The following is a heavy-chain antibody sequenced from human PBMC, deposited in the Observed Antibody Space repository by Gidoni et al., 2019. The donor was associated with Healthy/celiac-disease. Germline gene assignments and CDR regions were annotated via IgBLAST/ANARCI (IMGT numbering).Heavy chain of an antibody. J-gene: IGHJ4*02. CDR3: ARVPSYCGGDCYSPFFDY. Sequence: EVQLVESGGGLIQHGGSLRLSCAASGFTVSSNYMSWVRQAPGKGLEWVSVIYSGGSTYYADSLKGRFTISRDNSKNTLYLQMNSLRAEDTAVYYCARVPSYCGGDCYSPFFDYWGQGTLVTVSS. D-gene: IGHD2-21*02. V-gene: IGHV3-53*01. CDR1: GFTVSSNY. CDR2: IYSGGST.